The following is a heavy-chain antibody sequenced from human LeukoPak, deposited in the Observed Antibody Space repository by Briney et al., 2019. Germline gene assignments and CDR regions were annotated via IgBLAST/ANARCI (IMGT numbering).Heavy chain of an antibody. J-gene: IGHJ4*02. CDR2: TSGNGAKT. CDR3: AKDFGWPFDY. D-gene: IGHD6-19*01. CDR1: GFSFSTYA. Sequence: GGSLRLSCAASGFSFSTYALSWVRQAPGKGLEWVSATSGNGAKTYYADSVRGRFTISRDNSKNTLYLQMNSLRAEDTAVYYYAKDFGWPFDYWGQGTLVTVSS. V-gene: IGHV3-23*01.